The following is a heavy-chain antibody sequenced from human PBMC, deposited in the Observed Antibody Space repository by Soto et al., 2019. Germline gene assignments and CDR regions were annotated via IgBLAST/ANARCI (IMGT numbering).Heavy chain of an antibody. J-gene: IGHJ5*02. CDR2: ISNSGRTI. V-gene: IGHV3-11*01. D-gene: IGHD3-10*01. CDR1: GFTFSDYY. CDR3: VKGGAWFGELFP. Sequence: QVQLVESGGGLVKPGGSLRLSCAASGFTFSDYYMSWIRQAPGKGLEWVTYISNSGRTIYYADSVQGRFTVSRDNAKNTLYLQMNGLRAEDTAVYYCVKGGAWFGELFPFGQGALATVSS.